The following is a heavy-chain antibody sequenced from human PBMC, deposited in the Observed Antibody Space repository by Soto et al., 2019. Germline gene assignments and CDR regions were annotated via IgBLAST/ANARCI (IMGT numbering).Heavy chain of an antibody. D-gene: IGHD3-16*01. V-gene: IGHV4-4*07. CDR2: IYATGTT. Sequence: QVQLEESGPGLLKPSETLSLTCNVSGTSISGYYWSWIRQSAGKGLEWIGRIYATGTTNYSPSLKGRITMSVDTSKRQLSLKLTSVTAADTGIYYCVRDGSKSLRDWFDPWGRGISVTVSS. CDR3: VRDGSKSLRDWFDP. CDR1: GTSISGYY. J-gene: IGHJ5*02.